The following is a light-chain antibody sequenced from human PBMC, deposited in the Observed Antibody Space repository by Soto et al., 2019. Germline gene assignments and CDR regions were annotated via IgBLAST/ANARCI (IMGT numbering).Light chain of an antibody. Sequence: SAATLSVSPGERSASSCPVRQSVSSNLAWYQQQPGQAHTLLLYGASTRATGIPDTFSGSGSGTEFTLTISSRKSEDYAVYYCQQHNNWPQWTFGQGTKVDIK. CDR1: QSVSSN. CDR3: QQHNNWPQWT. J-gene: IGKJ1*01. CDR2: GAS. V-gene: IGKV3-15*01.